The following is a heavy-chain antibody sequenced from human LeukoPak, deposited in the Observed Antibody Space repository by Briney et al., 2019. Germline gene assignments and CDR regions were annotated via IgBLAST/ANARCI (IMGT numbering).Heavy chain of an antibody. V-gene: IGHV3-30*04. CDR1: GFTFSSYA. CDR2: ISYDGSNK. Sequence: GGSLRLSCAASGFTFSSYAMHWVRQAPGKGLEWVAIISYDGSNKYYADSVKGRFTISRDNSRNTLYLQMNSLRTEDTALYYCAKDMGRVVGATYQGDAFDIWGQGTMVTVSS. D-gene: IGHD1-26*01. J-gene: IGHJ3*02. CDR3: AKDMGRVVGATYQGDAFDI.